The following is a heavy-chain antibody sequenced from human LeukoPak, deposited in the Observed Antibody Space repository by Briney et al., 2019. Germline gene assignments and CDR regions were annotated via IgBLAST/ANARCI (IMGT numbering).Heavy chain of an antibody. D-gene: IGHD4-17*01. J-gene: IGHJ4*02. CDR2: IDPSSSYI. V-gene: IGHV3-21*01. Sequence: GGSLRLSCAASGFTFSTYPMNWVRQAPGKGLEWVSSIDPSSSYIYYADSVRGRFTISRDNAQNSLYLQVNSLRAEDTAVYYCTRGSYGDYEYWGQGTLVTVSS. CDR1: GFTFSTYP. CDR3: TRGSYGDYEY.